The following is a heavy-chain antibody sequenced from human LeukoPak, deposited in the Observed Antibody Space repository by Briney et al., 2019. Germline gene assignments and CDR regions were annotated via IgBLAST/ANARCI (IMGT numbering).Heavy chain of an antibody. J-gene: IGHJ4*02. CDR1: GFTFSSYA. Sequence: GGSLRLSCAASGFTFSSYAMSWVRQAPGKGLEWVSTVNNNGYSTFYADSVKGRFTISRDNSKNTLYLQMNSLRDDDTAVYYYVRGVGVSRFNYLDSWGQGTLVIVSS. CDR2: VNNNGYST. D-gene: IGHD6-13*01. V-gene: IGHV3-23*01. CDR3: VRGVGVSRFNYLDS.